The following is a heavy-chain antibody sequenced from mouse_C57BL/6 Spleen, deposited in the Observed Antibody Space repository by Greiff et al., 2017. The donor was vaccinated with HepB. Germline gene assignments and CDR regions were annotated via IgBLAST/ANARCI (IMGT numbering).Heavy chain of an antibody. CDR3: AVGDY. J-gene: IGHJ4*01. Sequence: EVKLVESGPELVKPGASVKISCKASGYSFTGYFMNWVMQSHGKSLEWIGRINPYNGDTFYNQKFKGKATLTVDKSSSTAHMELRSLTSEDSAVYYCAVGDYWGQGTSVTVSS. CDR1: GYSFTGYF. CDR2: INPYNGDT. V-gene: IGHV1-20*01.